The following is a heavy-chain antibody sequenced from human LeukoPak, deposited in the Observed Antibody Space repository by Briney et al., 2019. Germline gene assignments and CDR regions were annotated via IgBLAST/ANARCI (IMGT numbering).Heavy chain of an antibody. CDR2: ISYDGSNK. V-gene: IGHV3-30*18. CDR3: AKVLSSYGSDY. J-gene: IGHJ4*02. D-gene: IGHD4-17*01. Sequence: SGGSLRLSCAASGITFSSYGMHWVRQAPGKGLEWVAVISYDGSNKYYADSVKGRFTISRDNSKNTLYLQMNSLRAEDTAVYYCAKVLSSYGSDYWGQGTLVTVSS. CDR1: GITFSSYG.